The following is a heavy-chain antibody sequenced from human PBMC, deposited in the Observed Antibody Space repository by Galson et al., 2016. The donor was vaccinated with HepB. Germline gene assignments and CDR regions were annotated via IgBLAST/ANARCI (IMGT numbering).Heavy chain of an antibody. V-gene: IGHV3-23*01. CDR3: AKCPHYYDISGYYSL. Sequence: SLRLSCAASGFTFSSYAMSWVRQSPGEGLEWVSAISGSGITYYADSVKGRFTISRDDSNNALYLQMSSLRAEDTAVHYCAKCPHYYDISGYYSLWGQGTLVTVSS. J-gene: IGHJ4*02. CDR2: ISGSGIT. D-gene: IGHD3-22*01. CDR1: GFTFSSYA.